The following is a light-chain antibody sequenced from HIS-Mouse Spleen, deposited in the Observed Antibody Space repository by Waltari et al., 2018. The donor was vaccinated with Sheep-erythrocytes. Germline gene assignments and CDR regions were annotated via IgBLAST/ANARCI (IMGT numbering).Light chain of an antibody. CDR2: DVS. Sequence: QSALTQPRSVSGSPGQSVTISCTGTSSDVGGYNYVPWYQQHPGKAPKLMIYDVSKRPSGVPDRFSGSKSGNTASLTISGLQAEDEADYYCCLYAGSYTFVFGTGTKVTVL. J-gene: IGLJ1*01. V-gene: IGLV2-11*02. CDR1: SSDVGGYNY. CDR3: CLYAGSYTFV.